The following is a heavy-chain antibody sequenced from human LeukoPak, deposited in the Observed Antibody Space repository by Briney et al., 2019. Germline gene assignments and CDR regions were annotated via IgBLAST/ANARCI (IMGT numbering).Heavy chain of an antibody. CDR3: ARGEGYYDSSGYYYVHPDY. V-gene: IGHV3-33*08. CDR2: IWYDGSNK. Sequence: GGSLRLSCAASGFTFSSYSMNWVRQAPGKGLEWVAVIWYDGSNKYYADSVKGRFTISRDNSKNTLYLQMNSLRAEDTAVYYCARGEGYYDSSGYYYVHPDYWGQGTLVTVSS. J-gene: IGHJ4*02. CDR1: GFTFSSYS. D-gene: IGHD3-22*01.